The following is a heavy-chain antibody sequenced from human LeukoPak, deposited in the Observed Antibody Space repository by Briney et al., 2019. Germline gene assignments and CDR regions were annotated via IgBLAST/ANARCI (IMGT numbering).Heavy chain of an antibody. CDR1: GGSISSYY. D-gene: IGHD4-23*01. CDR2: IYYSGST. J-gene: IGHJ5*02. V-gene: IGHV4-59*08. Sequence: KPSETLSLTCTVSGGSISSYYWSWIRQPPGKGLEWIGYIYYSGSTNYNPSLMRRVTISVDTSKNQFSLKLRSVTAADTAVYYCARNFGGNYEMENRFDPWGQGTLVTVSS. CDR3: ARNFGGNYEMENRFDP.